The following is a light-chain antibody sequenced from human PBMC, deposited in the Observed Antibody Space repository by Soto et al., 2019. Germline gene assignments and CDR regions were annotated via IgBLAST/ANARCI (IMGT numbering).Light chain of an antibody. CDR1: QSVSNN. CDR2: GAS. J-gene: IGKJ1*01. V-gene: IGKV3D-15*01. CDR3: QQYTNWPKT. Sequence: EIVLTQSPGTLSLSPGERATLSCRASQSVSNNYLAWYQQKPGQAPRLLIRGASTTATGIPARISGSGSGTEFTLTISSLQSEDFAVYYCQQYTNWPKTFGQGTKVDIK.